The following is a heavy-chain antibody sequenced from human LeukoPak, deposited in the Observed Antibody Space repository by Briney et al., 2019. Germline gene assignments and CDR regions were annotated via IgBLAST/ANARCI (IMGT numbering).Heavy chain of an antibody. Sequence: GGSLRLSCAAPGFTFSSYSMNWVRQAPGKGLGWVSYISSSSSTIYYADSVKGRFTISRDNAKNSLYLQMNSLRAEDTAVYYCARNGGYSGYDEPHTVDYWGQGTLVTVSS. V-gene: IGHV3-48*04. D-gene: IGHD5-12*01. CDR1: GFTFSSYS. CDR3: ARNGGYSGYDEPHTVDY. J-gene: IGHJ4*02. CDR2: ISSSSSTI.